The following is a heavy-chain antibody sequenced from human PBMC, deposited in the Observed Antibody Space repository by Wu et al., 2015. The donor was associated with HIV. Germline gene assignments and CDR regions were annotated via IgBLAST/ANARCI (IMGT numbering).Heavy chain of an antibody. Sequence: QVQLVQSGPEVKQPGASVRISCKTSGYSFTAYYLHWVRQAPGQGLEWMGRIIPFSDTTNYAQSFKGRLTITADKPTNTGYMELSSLTSDDTAVYFCARGSIIDMSTASYYYYVMDVWGQGTTVTVSS. D-gene: IGHD5/OR15-5a*01. CDR2: IIPFSDTT. J-gene: IGHJ6*02. CDR3: ARGSIIDMSTASYYYYVMDV. V-gene: IGHV1-69*06. CDR1: GYSFTAYY.